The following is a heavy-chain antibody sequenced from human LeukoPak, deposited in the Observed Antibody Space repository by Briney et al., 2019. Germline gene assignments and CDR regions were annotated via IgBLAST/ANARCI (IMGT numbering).Heavy chain of an antibody. J-gene: IGHJ5*02. CDR3: ARASIAVAGTTGWFDP. CDR1: GFTFSSYG. V-gene: IGHV3-23*01. D-gene: IGHD6-19*01. Sequence: GGSLRLSCAASGFTFSSYGMSWVRQAPGKGLEWVSAISGSGGSTYYADSVKGRFTISRDNSKNTLYLQMNSLRAEDTAVYYCARASIAVAGTTGWFDPWGQGTLVTVSS. CDR2: ISGSGGST.